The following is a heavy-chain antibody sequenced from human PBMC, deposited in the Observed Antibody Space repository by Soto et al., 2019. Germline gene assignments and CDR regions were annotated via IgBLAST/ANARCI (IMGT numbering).Heavy chain of an antibody. CDR1: GFTFSSYG. J-gene: IGHJ4*02. Sequence: VQLVESGGGVVQPGRSLRLSCAASGFTFSSYGMHWVRQAPGKGLEWVSTISGSGDSTYYADSVKGRFTISRDNSKNTLYLHIYSLRVEDTAVYYCAKGVRHSGYDHASDYWGQGTLVTVSS. CDR3: AKGVRHSGYDHASDY. V-gene: IGHV3-23*04. CDR2: ISGSGDST. D-gene: IGHD5-12*01.